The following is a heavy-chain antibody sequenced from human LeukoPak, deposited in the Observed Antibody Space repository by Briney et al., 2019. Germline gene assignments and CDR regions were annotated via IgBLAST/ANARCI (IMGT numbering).Heavy chain of an antibody. V-gene: IGHV3-7*01. Sequence: GGSLRLSCAASGFTFSSYWMSWVRQAPGKGLEWGANIKQDGSEKYYVDSVKGRFTISRDNAKNSLYLQMNSLRAEDTAVYYCARDGKYFWSGSSYWGQGTLVTVSS. CDR3: ARDGKYFWSGSSY. D-gene: IGHD3-3*01. CDR2: IKQDGSEK. CDR1: GFTFSSYW. J-gene: IGHJ4*02.